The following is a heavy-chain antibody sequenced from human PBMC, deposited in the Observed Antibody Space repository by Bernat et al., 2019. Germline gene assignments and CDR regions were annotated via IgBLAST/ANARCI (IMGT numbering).Heavy chain of an antibody. CDR2: INPSGGST. J-gene: IGHJ6*02. Sequence: QVQLVQSGAEVKKPGASVKVSCKASGYTFTSYYMHWVRQAPGQGLEWMGIINPSGGSTSYAQKFQGRVTMTRDTSTSTVYMELSSLRSEDTAVYYCARSFYDSSGYYHYYYYYSMDVWGQGTTVTVSS. D-gene: IGHD3-22*01. CDR3: ARSFYDSSGYYHYYYYYSMDV. V-gene: IGHV1-46*01. CDR1: GYTFTSYY.